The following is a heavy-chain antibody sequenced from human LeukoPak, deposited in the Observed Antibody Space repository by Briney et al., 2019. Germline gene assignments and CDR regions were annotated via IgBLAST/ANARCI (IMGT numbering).Heavy chain of an antibody. CDR2: ISQSTI. D-gene: IGHD1-26*01. Sequence: PGGSLRLSCEASGFTFSSYEMNWVRQVPGKGLEWVSYISQSTIYYADSVKGRFSISRDNAKNSLYLLMNSLRAEDTAVYYCARDSARRPFDYWGQGTLVTVCS. CDR1: GFTFSSYE. CDR3: ARDSARRPFDY. V-gene: IGHV3-48*03. J-gene: IGHJ4*02.